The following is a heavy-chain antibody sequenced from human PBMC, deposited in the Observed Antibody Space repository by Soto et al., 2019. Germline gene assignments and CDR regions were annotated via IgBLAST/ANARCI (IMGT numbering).Heavy chain of an antibody. J-gene: IGHJ4*02. V-gene: IGHV3-30*18. CDR1: GFTFSSYG. D-gene: IGHD3-9*01. CDR2: ISYDGSNK. CDR3: AKDGPDILTGYSRYYFDY. Sequence: ESGGGVVQPGRSLRLSCAASGFTFSSYGMHWVRQAPGKGLEWAAVISYDGSNKYYADSVKGRFTISRDNSKNTLYLQMNSLRAEDTAVYYCAKDGPDILTGYSRYYFDYWGQGTLVTVSS.